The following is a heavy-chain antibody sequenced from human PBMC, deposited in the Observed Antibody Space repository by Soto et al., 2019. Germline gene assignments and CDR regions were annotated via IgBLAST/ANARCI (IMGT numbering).Heavy chain of an antibody. V-gene: IGHV3-23*01. CDR1: GFTFSSYA. Sequence: EVQLLESGGGLVQPGGSLRLSCAASGFTFSSYAMSWVRQAPGKGLEWVSAISGSGGSTYYADSVKGRFTISRDNSKNTLYLQMNSLRAEDTAVYYCAKRGRLNCCSTSCLRGDAFDIWGQGTMVTVSS. CDR2: ISGSGGST. CDR3: AKRGRLNCCSTSCLRGDAFDI. J-gene: IGHJ3*02. D-gene: IGHD2-2*01.